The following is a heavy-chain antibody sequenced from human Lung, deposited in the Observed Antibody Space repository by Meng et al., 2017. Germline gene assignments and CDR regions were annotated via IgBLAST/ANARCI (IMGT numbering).Heavy chain of an antibody. CDR1: GFTFSDYY. D-gene: IGHD5-18*01. J-gene: IGHJ4*02. CDR3: ARRREGYQMGCFDY. Sequence: QVQLVESGGGSVEPGGSLRLSCAASGFTFSDYYMTWIRQAPGKGLEWVSYISGSGNTIYSAHSVKGRFTISSDKAKNSQYLQMNSLRAEETAVYYAARRREGYQMGCFDYWGQGTLVTVSS. V-gene: IGHV3-11*01. CDR2: ISGSGNTI.